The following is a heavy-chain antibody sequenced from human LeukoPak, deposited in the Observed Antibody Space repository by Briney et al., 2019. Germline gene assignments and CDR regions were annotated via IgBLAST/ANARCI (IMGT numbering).Heavy chain of an antibody. D-gene: IGHD1-26*01. CDR1: GSSISSYY. V-gene: IGHV4-59*08. CDR2: IYYIGST. Sequence: SETLSLTCTVSGSSISSYYWSWIRQAPGKGLEWIGNIYYIGSTNYNPSLKSRVTISADPSKNQLSLKLSSVTAADTAVYYCARHGGSHSYDYWGQGTLVTVSS. CDR3: ARHGGSHSYDY. J-gene: IGHJ4*02.